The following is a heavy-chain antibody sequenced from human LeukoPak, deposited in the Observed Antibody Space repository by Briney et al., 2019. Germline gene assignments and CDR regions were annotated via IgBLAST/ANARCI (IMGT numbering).Heavy chain of an antibody. V-gene: IGHV4-38-2*02. CDR2: MYHSGST. D-gene: IGHD4-17*01. Sequence: SETLSLTCTVSGYFITSGYYWGWIRQPPGKGLEWIGSMYHSGSTYYNPSLKSRVTMSLDTSKNQFFLKLSSVTAADTAVYFCATGAGPFDYWGQGILVTVSS. CDR3: ATGAGPFDY. J-gene: IGHJ4*02. CDR1: GYFITSGYY.